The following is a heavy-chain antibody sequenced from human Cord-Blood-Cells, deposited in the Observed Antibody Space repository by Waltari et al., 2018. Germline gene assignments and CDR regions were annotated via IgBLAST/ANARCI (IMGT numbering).Heavy chain of an antibody. V-gene: IGHV4-4*02. CDR3: ASLVDYYDSSGYSDAFDI. CDR1: GGSISSSNW. D-gene: IGHD3-22*01. CDR2: IYHSGST. J-gene: IGHJ3*02. Sequence: QVQLQESGPGLVKPSGTLSLTCAVPGGSISSSNWWSWVRQPPGKGLEWIGEIYHSGSTNYNPSLKSRVTISVDKSKNQFSLKLSSVTAADTAVYYCASLVDYYDSSGYSDAFDIWGQGTMVTVSS.